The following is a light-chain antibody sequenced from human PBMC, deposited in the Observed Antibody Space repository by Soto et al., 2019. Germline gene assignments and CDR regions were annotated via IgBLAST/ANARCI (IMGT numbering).Light chain of an antibody. CDR2: GAS. Sequence: EIVLAQSPGTLSLSPGERATLSCRASQSVSNSYLAWYQQKPGQAPRLLIYGASTRATGIPARFSGGGSGTEFTLTISSLQSEDFAVYFCQQYNNWPPITFGQGTRLEIK. CDR1: QSVSNSY. V-gene: IGKV3-15*01. CDR3: QQYNNWPPIT. J-gene: IGKJ5*01.